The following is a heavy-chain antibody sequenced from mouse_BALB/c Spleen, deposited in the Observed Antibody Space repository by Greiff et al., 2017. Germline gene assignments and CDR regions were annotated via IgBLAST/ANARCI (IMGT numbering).Heavy chain of an antibody. Sequence: EVKLQESGPGLVKPSQSLSLTCTVTGYSITSDYAWNWIRQFPGNKLEWMGYISYSGSTSYNPSLKSRISITRDTSKNQFFLQLNSVTTEDTATYYCARIRGLLRLRWYFDVWGAGTTVTVSS. D-gene: IGHD1-2*01. CDR3: ARIRGLLRLRWYFDV. CDR1: GYSITSDYA. V-gene: IGHV3-2*02. CDR2: ISYSGST. J-gene: IGHJ1*01.